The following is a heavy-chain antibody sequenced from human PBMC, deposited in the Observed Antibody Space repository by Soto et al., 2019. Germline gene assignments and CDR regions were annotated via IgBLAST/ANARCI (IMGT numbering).Heavy chain of an antibody. CDR2: IYHTGDT. V-gene: IGHV4-38-2*02. CDR1: SYSISSGFF. CDR3: ARDTNSLDL. J-gene: IGHJ5*02. Sequence: ETLCLTCVVSSYSISSGFFWAWIRQPPGKGLEWVGSIYHTGDTHYNPSLRSQVSMSVDTSKNHFSLRLTYLTAADTAVYFCARDTNSLDLWGQGILGTVS. D-gene: IGHD2-8*01.